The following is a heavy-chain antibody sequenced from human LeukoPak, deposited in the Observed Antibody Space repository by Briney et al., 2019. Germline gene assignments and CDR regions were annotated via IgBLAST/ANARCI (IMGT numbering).Heavy chain of an antibody. CDR3: ATPGIAAAGNMVFDY. CDR1: GFTFSSYG. CDR2: ISYDGSNK. J-gene: IGHJ4*02. V-gene: IGHV3-30*03. D-gene: IGHD6-13*01. Sequence: PGGSLRLSCAASGFTFSSYGMHWVRQAPGKGLEWVAVISYDGSNKYYADSVKGRFTISRDNSKNTLYLQMNSLRAEDTAVYYCATPGIAAAGNMVFDYWGQGTLVTVSS.